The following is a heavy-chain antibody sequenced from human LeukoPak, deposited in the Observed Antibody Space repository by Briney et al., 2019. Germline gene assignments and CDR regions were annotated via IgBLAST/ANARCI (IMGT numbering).Heavy chain of an antibody. D-gene: IGHD1-26*01. Sequence: GGSLRLSCAASGFTLSSYVMHWVRQAPGKGLEWVAVISHDESKKYYADSVKGRFTISRDSSRNTLFLHMNTLRAEDTAIYYCAKDRTVGASYWYFDLWGRGTLVTVSS. J-gene: IGHJ2*01. CDR2: ISHDESKK. CDR1: GFTLSSYV. CDR3: AKDRTVGASYWYFDL. V-gene: IGHV3-30-3*01.